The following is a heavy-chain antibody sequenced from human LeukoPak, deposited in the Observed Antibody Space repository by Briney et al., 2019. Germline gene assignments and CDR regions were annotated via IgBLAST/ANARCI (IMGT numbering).Heavy chain of an antibody. V-gene: IGHV3-21*01. D-gene: IGHD3-22*01. CDR3: AMGYYDSSGYKNQYFDY. J-gene: IGHJ4*02. CDR2: ISSSSSYI. Sequence: GGSPRLSCAASGFTFSSYSMNWVRQAPGKGLEWVSSISSSSSYIYYADSVKGRFTISRDNAKNSLYLQMNSLRAEDTAVYYCAMGYYDSSGYKNQYFDYWGQGTLVTVSS. CDR1: GFTFSSYS.